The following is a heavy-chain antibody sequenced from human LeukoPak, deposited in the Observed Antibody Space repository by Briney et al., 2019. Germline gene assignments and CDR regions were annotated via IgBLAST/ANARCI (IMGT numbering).Heavy chain of an antibody. CDR3: ARVASGYYETLIDY. CDR1: GYTFTGYY. J-gene: IGHJ4*02. Sequence: ASVKVSCKASGYTFTGYYMHWVRQAPGQGLEWMGWINPNSGGTNYAQKFQGRVTMTRDTSISTAYMELRSLRSDDTAVYYCARVASGYYETLIDYWGQGTLVTVSS. V-gene: IGHV1-2*02. D-gene: IGHD3-22*01. CDR2: INPNSGGT.